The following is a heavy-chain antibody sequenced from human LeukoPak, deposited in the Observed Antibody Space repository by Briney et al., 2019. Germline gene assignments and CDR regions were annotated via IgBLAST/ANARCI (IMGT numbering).Heavy chain of an antibody. V-gene: IGHV4-34*01. CDR3: ARRIQLWSYYFGY. D-gene: IGHD5-18*01. Sequence: SETLSLTCAVYGGSFSGYYWSWIRQPPGKGLEWIGEINHSGSTNYNPSLKSRVTISVDTSKNQFSLKLSSVTAADTAVYYCARRIQLWSYYFGYWGQGTLVTVSS. CDR1: GGSFSGYY. CDR2: INHSGST. J-gene: IGHJ4*02.